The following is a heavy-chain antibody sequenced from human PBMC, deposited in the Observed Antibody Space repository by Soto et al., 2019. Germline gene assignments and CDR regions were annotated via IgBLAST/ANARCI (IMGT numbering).Heavy chain of an antibody. Sequence: QVQLQESGPGLVKPSQTLSLTCTVSGGSISSGGYYWSWIRQHPGKGLEWIGYIYYSGSTYYNPSLKGRVTISVDTSKNQFSLKLSSVTAADTAVYYCARKRGYDYITEENAFDIWGQGTMVTVSS. CDR2: IYYSGST. CDR3: ARKRGYDYITEENAFDI. D-gene: IGHD4-4*01. CDR1: GGSISSGGYY. J-gene: IGHJ3*02. V-gene: IGHV4-31*03.